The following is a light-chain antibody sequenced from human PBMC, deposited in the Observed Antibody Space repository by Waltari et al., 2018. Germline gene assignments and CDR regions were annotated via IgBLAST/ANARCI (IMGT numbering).Light chain of an antibody. CDR2: EDD. CDR3: QAWDTNTVV. CDR1: KLGDKY. Sequence: SYDLTQAPSVSVSPGQTATITCSGDKLGDKYASWYQQKPGQSPVLVIYEDDKRPSGIPERCSGSNSGNTAALTISVTQAMDEADYYCQAWDTNTVVFGGGTKLTVL. J-gene: IGLJ2*01. V-gene: IGLV3-1*01.